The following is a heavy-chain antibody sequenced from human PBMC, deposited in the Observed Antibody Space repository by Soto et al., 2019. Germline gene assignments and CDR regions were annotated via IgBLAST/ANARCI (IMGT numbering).Heavy chain of an antibody. CDR2: FDPEDGET. J-gene: IGHJ4*02. CDR1: GYTLTELS. CDR3: ATQVGATTPFDY. V-gene: IGHV1-24*01. D-gene: IGHD1-26*01. Sequence: ASVKVSCKVSGYTLTELSMHWVRQAPGKRLEWMGGFDPEDGETIYAQKFQGRVTMTEDTSTDTAYMELSSLRSEDTAVYYCATQVGATTPFDYWGQGTLVTVSS.